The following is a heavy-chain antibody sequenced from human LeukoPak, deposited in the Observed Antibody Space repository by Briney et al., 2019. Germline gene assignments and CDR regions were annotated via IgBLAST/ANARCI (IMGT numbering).Heavy chain of an antibody. CDR1: GYSINSGFY. CDR2: MFHSGST. V-gene: IGHV4-38-2*02. Sequence: SETLSLTCAVSGYSINSGFYWGWFRQTPGKGLEWIASMFHSGSTYYNPSLKTRVAIPVDTSKNQFSLKLTSVTAADTAIYYCARDSGTYHTLNSWGQGTLVTVSS. J-gene: IGHJ5*02. CDR3: ARDSGTYHTLNS. D-gene: IGHD1-26*01.